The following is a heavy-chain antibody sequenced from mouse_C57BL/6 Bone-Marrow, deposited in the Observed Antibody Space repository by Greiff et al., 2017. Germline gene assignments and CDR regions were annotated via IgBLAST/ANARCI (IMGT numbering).Heavy chain of an antibody. CDR1: GYAFSSSW. Sequence: VQLQQSGPELVKPGASVKISCKASGYAFSSSWMNWVKQRPGKGLEWIGRIYPGDGDTNYNGKFKGKATLTADKSSSTVYMQRSSLTSEDTAVYFCSRYGYLFDYWGQGTTLTVSS. D-gene: IGHD2-2*01. CDR2: IYPGDGDT. CDR3: SRYGYLFDY. J-gene: IGHJ2*01. V-gene: IGHV1-82*01.